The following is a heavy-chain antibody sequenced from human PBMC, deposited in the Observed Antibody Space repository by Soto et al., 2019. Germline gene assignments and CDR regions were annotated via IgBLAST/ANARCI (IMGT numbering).Heavy chain of an antibody. CDR2: IYYSGST. CDR3: ARVRYDILTGYYMLYFDY. CDR1: GGSISSYY. D-gene: IGHD3-9*01. J-gene: IGHJ4*02. Sequence: SETLPLTWTVSGGSISSYYWSWIRQPPGKGLEWIGYIYYSGSTNYNPSLKSRVTISVDTSKNQFSLKLSSVTAADTAVYYCARVRYDILTGYYMLYFDYWGQGTLVTVSS. V-gene: IGHV4-59*01.